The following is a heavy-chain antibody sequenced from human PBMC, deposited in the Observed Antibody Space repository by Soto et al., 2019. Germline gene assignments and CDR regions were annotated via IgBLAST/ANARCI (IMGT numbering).Heavy chain of an antibody. D-gene: IGHD2-15*01. CDR1: GYSFTDYW. Sequence: GESLKISCKGSGYSFTDYWIAWVRQIPGKGLEWMGSIWPGDSDTRYSPSFEGQVAISADKSITTASLQWSSLKASGTAIYYCTRIHCSGGTCYSFESWGQGTLVTVSS. J-gene: IGHJ4*02. CDR2: IWPGDSDT. V-gene: IGHV5-51*01. CDR3: TRIHCSGGTCYSFES.